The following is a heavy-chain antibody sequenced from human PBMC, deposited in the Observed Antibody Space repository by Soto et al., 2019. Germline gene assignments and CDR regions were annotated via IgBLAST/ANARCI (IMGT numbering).Heavy chain of an antibody. V-gene: IGHV3-15*01. D-gene: IGHD3-3*01. CDR2: IKSKTDGGTT. J-gene: IGHJ6*02. Sequence: GESLKISCAASGFTFSNAWMSWVRQAPGKGLEWVGRIKSKTDGGTTDYAAPVKGRFTISRDDSKNTLYLQMNSLKTEDTAVYYCTTDAQYYDFWSGYYYYGMDVWGQGTTVTVSS. CDR1: GFTFSNAW. CDR3: TTDAQYYDFWSGYYYYGMDV.